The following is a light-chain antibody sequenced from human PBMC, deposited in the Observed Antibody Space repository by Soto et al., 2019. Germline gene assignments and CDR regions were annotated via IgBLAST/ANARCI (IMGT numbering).Light chain of an antibody. Sequence: EIVMTQSPATLSVSPGERATLSCRASQSVSGNLAWYQQKPGQAPRLLIYGASTRATGIPARFSGSGSGTEITLTISSLQSEDFAVYYWQQYNNWPRTFGQGTKVEIK. CDR1: QSVSGN. CDR2: GAS. V-gene: IGKV3-15*01. J-gene: IGKJ1*01. CDR3: QQYNNWPRT.